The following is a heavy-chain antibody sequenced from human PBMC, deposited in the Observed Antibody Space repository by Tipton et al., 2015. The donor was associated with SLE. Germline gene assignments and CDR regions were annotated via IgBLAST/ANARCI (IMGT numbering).Heavy chain of an antibody. J-gene: IGHJ6*03. Sequence: SLRLSCEVSGFTFRAYSMNWVRQAPGKGLEWVSSISSSSSYIYYADSVKGRFTISRDNSKNTLYLQMNSLRAEDTAVYYCATSYSSSYYYYYYYMDVWGTGTTVTVSS. CDR2: ISSSSSYI. D-gene: IGHD6-6*01. V-gene: IGHV3-21*04. CDR3: ATSYSSSYYYYYYYMDV. CDR1: GFTFRAYS.